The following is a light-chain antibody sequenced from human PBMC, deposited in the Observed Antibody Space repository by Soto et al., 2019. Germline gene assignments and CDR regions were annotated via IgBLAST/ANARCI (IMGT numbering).Light chain of an antibody. CDR2: GAS. CDR3: QQCGGSPT. CDR1: QRISSTF. Sequence: EIVLTQSPGTLSLSPGERASLSCRASQRISSTFLAWYQQKPGQAPRLLIYGASSRATGIPDRFSGSGSGTDFTLTISRLEAEAFAMYYCQQCGGSPTFGQGTKVEVK. V-gene: IGKV3-20*01. J-gene: IGKJ1*01.